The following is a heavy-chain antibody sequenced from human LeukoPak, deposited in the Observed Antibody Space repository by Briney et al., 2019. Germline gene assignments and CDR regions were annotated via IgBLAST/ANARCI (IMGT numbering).Heavy chain of an antibody. CDR2: IIPIFATT. CDR3: ARGGSVITMVRGVTMPDDAFDI. CDR1: GGTFSSFA. Sequence: GASVKVSCKTSGGTFSSFAIAWVRQAPGQGLEWMAGIIPIFATTNYAQEFQGRVSLTADESTSTAYMELSSLRSEDTAVYYCARGGSVITMVRGVTMPDDAFDIWGQGTMVTVSS. V-gene: IGHV1-69*13. D-gene: IGHD3-10*01. J-gene: IGHJ3*02.